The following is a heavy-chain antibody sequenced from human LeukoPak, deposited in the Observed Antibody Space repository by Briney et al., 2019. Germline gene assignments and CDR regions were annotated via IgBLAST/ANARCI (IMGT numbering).Heavy chain of an antibody. J-gene: IGHJ6*03. CDR2: IIPIFGTA. V-gene: IGHV1-69*05. CDR3: AIGEYFWSGYYGRYYYMDV. Sequence: ASVKVSCKASGGTFSSYAISWVRQAPGQGLEWMGGIIPIFGTANYAQKFQGRVTITTDESTSTAYMELRSLSSEDTAVYYCAIGEYFWSGYYGRYYYMDVWGKGTTVTVSS. CDR1: GGTFSSYA. D-gene: IGHD3-3*01.